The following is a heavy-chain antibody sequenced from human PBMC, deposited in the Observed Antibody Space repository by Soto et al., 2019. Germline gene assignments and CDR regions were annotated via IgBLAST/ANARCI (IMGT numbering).Heavy chain of an antibody. D-gene: IGHD1-1*01. CDR3: ARHGNLERYYYYGMDV. Sequence: SETLSLTCTVSGGSISSSSYYWGWIRQPPGKGLEWIGSIYYSGSTYYNPSLKSRVTISVDTSKNQFSLKLSSVTAADTAVYYCARHGNLERYYYYGMDVWGQGTTVTVSS. V-gene: IGHV4-39*01. J-gene: IGHJ6*02. CDR1: GGSISSSSYY. CDR2: IYYSGST.